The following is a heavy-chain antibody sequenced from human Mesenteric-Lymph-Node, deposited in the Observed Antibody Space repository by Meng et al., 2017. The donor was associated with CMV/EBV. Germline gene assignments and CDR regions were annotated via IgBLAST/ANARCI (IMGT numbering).Heavy chain of an antibody. CDR3: ARDQRIVVPAAIYGMDV. J-gene: IGHJ6*02. D-gene: IGHD2-2*01. V-gene: IGHV4-39*07. CDR1: GGSISSSSYY. CDR2: IYYSGST. Sequence: SETLSLTCTVSGGSISSSSYYWGWIRQPPGKGLEWIGSIYYSGSTYYNPSLKSRVTISVDTSKNQFSLKLSSVTAADTAVYYCARDQRIVVPAAIYGMDVWGQGTTVTVSS.